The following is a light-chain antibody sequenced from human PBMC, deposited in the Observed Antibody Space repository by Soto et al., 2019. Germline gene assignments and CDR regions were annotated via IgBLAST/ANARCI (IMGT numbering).Light chain of an antibody. CDR2: DAS. CDR3: QQYNNWPPLT. J-gene: IGKJ4*01. CDR1: QSVSSS. Sequence: EIVMTQSPATLSVSPGDRGTLSCRASQSVSSSLAWYQQIPGQAPRLLIYDASTRDTGIPARFGGIGSGTEFTLTISSLQSEDFAVYYCQQYNNWPPLTFGGGTKVELK. V-gene: IGKV3-15*01.